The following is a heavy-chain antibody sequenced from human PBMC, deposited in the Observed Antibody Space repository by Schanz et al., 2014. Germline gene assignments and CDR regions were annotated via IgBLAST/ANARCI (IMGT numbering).Heavy chain of an antibody. J-gene: IGHJ4*02. CDR2: IWSDGSTK. CDR1: GFTLSSYG. V-gene: IGHV3-33*08. CDR3: ARPRFDYGEVDY. Sequence: QVQLLQFGGGVVQPGRSLRLSCAAYGFTLSSYGLHWVRQAPGKGPEWVAVIWSDGSTKYYADSVRGRFTISRDRFQNTLYLRMSSLRAEDTAVYYCARPRFDYGEVDYWGQGTLVTVSS. D-gene: IGHD4-17*01.